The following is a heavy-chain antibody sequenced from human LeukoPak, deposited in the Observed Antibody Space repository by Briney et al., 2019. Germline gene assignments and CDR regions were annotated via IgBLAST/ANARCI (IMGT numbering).Heavy chain of an antibody. V-gene: IGHV1-69*04. CDR3: AREYSSGEN. CDR2: IIPILGIA. J-gene: IGHJ4*02. D-gene: IGHD6-19*01. CDR1: GGTFSSYA. Sequence: GASVKVSWKASGGTFSSYAISWVRQAPGQGLEWMGRIIPILGIANYAQKFQGRVTITADKSTSTAYMELSSLRSEDTAVYYCAREYSSGENWGQGTLVTVSS.